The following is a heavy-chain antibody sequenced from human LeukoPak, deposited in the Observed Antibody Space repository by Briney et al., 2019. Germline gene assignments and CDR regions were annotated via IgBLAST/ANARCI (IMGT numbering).Heavy chain of an antibody. CDR1: GGSFSGYY. V-gene: IGHV4-34*01. J-gene: IGHJ3*02. CDR3: ARRPYYYDSSGLSVFDI. Sequence: PSQTLSLTCAVYGGSFSGYYWSSIRQPPGKGLEWIGEINHSGRNNYNPSLKSRVTISVETSKNQFSLKLRSVTPTDTAVYYCARRPYYYDSSGLSVFDIWGQGTMVTVSS. CDR2: INHSGRN. D-gene: IGHD3-22*01.